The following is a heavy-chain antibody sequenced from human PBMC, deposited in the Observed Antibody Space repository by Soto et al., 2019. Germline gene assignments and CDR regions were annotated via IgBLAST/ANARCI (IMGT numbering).Heavy chain of an antibody. CDR2: IYYSGST. V-gene: IGHV4-39*01. J-gene: IGHJ4*02. Sequence: NPSETLSLTCTVSGGSISSSSYYWGWIRQPPGKGLEWIGSIYYSGSTYYNPSLKSRVTISVDTSKNQFSLKLSSVTAADTAVYYCARHGVMWPAYDYWGQGTLVTVSS. CDR1: GGSISSSSYY. CDR3: ARHGVMWPAYDY. D-gene: IGHD2-21*01.